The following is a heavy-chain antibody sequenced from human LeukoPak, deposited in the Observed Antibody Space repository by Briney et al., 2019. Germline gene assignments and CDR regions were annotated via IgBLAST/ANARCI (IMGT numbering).Heavy chain of an antibody. D-gene: IGHD5-18*01. CDR3: AREVYSYALDALDL. V-gene: IGHV3-30*04. J-gene: IGHJ3*01. CDR1: GFTFSTYA. Sequence: GGSLRLSCTASGFTFSTYAIHWVRQPPGTGLEWVAVISMDGIQEYYADSVKGRFSISRDNSKNTLYLQMNSLRSEDTAVYYCAREVYSYALDALDLWGQGTMVTVSS. CDR2: ISMDGIQE.